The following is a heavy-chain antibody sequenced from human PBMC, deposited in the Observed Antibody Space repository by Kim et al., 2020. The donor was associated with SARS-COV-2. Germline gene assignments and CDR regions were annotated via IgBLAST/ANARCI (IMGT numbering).Heavy chain of an antibody. J-gene: IGHJ4*02. CDR3: AKYRDYGDYSLDS. Sequence: SSPSFQGNVTFSADKSINTAYLQWSSLTASDTAIYYCAKYRDYGDYSLDSWGQGTLVTVSS. V-gene: IGHV5-10-1*01. D-gene: IGHD4-17*01.